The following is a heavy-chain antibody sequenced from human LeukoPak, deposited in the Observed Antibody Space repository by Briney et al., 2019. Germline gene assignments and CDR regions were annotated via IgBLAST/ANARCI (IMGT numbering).Heavy chain of an antibody. J-gene: IGHJ4*02. CDR1: GYTFTSYY. Sequence: ASVKVSCKASGYTFTSYYMHWVRQAPGQGLEWMGIINPSGGSTSYAQKFQGRVTMTRDTSTSTVYMELSSLRSEDTAVYYCASVVYYDSSGYPSYFDYWGQGTLVTVSS. D-gene: IGHD3-22*01. CDR2: INPSGGST. V-gene: IGHV1-46*01. CDR3: ASVVYYDSSGYPSYFDY.